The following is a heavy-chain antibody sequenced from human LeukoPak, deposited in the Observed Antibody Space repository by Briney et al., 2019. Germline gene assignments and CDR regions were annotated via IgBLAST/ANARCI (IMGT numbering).Heavy chain of an antibody. CDR3: AKDENGGNSGVDY. J-gene: IGHJ4*02. CDR2: ISWNSGSI. Sequence: GRSLRLSCAASGFTFDDYAMHWVRQAPGKGLEWVSGISWNSGSIGYADSVKGRFTISKDNAKNSLYLQMNSLRAEDTALYYCAKDENGGNSGVDYWGQGTLVTVSS. D-gene: IGHD4-23*01. CDR1: GFTFDDYA. V-gene: IGHV3-9*01.